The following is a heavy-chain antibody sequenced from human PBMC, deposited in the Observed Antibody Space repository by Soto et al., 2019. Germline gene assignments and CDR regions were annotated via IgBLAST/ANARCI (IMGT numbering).Heavy chain of an antibody. V-gene: IGHV1-2*02. CDR3: ATDKVAFDM. J-gene: IGHJ3*02. CDR2: INTKTGGT. Sequence: ASVKVSCKASGYIFTGYYIQWVRQAPGQGLEWMGWINTKTGGTKYAQKFQGRVTMTRDTSINTAYMEVSRLRSDDTAVYYCATDKVAFDMWGQGTMVTVS. CDR1: GYIFTGYY. D-gene: IGHD3-9*01.